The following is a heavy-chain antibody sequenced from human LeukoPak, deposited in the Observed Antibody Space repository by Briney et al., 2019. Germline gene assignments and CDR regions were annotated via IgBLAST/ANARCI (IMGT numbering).Heavy chain of an antibody. CDR1: GFTFSNCG. V-gene: IGHV3-30*02. CDR2: IPYDGTNK. D-gene: IGHD5-24*01. CDR3: AKDKRGLQVHGVELES. Sequence: GGSLRLSCAASGFTFSNCGLHWVRQAPGKGLEWVAFIPYDGTNKKYADSVKGRFTVSRDNSKSTLFLQMDSLRAEDTAVYYCAKDKRGLQVHGVELESWGQGTLVTVSS. J-gene: IGHJ5*02.